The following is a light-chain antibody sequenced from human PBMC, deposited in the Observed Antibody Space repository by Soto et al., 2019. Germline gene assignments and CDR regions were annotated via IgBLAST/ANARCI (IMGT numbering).Light chain of an antibody. CDR1: NSDVGGYNY. Sequence: QSALTQPPSASGSPGQSVTISCTGTNSDVGGYNYVSWYQQYPGKAPRLIIYEVSERPSGVPDRFSGSKSGNTASLTVSGLQTADEADYYCSSYAGSNWYVFGTGTKVT. J-gene: IGLJ1*01. CDR3: SSYAGSNWYV. CDR2: EVS. V-gene: IGLV2-8*01.